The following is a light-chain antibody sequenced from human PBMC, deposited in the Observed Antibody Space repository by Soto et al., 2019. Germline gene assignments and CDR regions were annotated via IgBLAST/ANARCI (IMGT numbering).Light chain of an antibody. CDR3: CSYAGSSTLV. J-gene: IGLJ2*01. Sequence: QSALTQPASVSGSPRQSITISCTGTSSDVGSYNLVSWYQQHPGKAPKLMIYEVSQRPSGVSNRFSGSKSGNTASPTISGLQAEDEADYYCCSYAGSSTLVFGGGTKLTVL. CDR2: EVS. CDR1: SSDVGSYNL. V-gene: IGLV2-23*02.